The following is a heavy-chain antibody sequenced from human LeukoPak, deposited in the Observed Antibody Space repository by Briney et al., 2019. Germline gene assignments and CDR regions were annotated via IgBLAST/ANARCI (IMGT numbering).Heavy chain of an antibody. Sequence: GGSLRLSCAASGFTFSSYEMNWVRQAPGKGLEWVSYISTSGSTRYYADSVKGRFTISRDNAKNSLYLQMNSLRAEDTAVYYCARDHPLWPADGKSVNWFDPWGQGTLVTVSS. CDR1: GFTFSSYE. D-gene: IGHD6-13*01. CDR3: ARDHPLWPADGKSVNWFDP. CDR2: ISTSGSTR. J-gene: IGHJ5*02. V-gene: IGHV3-48*03.